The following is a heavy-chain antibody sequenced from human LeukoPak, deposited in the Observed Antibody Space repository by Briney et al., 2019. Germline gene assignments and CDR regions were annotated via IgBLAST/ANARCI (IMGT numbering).Heavy chain of an antibody. V-gene: IGHV4-39*01. CDR1: GGSISSSSYY. CDR2: IYYSGST. J-gene: IGHJ3*02. Sequence: PSETLSLTCTVSGGSISSSSYYWGWIRQPPGKGLEWIGSIYYSGSTCYNPSLKSRVTISVDTSKNQFSLKLSSVTAADTAVYYCASSITMVRGAFDIWGQGTMVTVSS. CDR3: ASSITMVRGAFDI. D-gene: IGHD3-10*01.